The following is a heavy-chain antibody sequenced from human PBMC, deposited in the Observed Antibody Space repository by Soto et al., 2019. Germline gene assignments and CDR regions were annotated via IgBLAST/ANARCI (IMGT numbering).Heavy chain of an antibody. CDR1: GYTFTRYG. CDR3: AKNGELPYYSYGREV. Sequence: EASVKVSCKASGYTFTRYGISWVRQAPGQGLEWMGWISGYNGDTNYAQKLQGRVTMTIDSSTSTAYMELRRLTCGDTGGYYCAKNGELPYYSYGREVWGQGTTGNVSS. CDR2: ISGYNGDT. J-gene: IGHJ6*02. D-gene: IGHD1-7*01. V-gene: IGHV1-18*01.